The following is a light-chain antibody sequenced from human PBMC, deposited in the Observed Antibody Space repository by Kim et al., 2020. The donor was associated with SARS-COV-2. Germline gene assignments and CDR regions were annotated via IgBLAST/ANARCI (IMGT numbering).Light chain of an antibody. CDR2: RIS. V-gene: IGKV3-15*01. CDR1: QSVGSN. Sequence: EIVMTQSPATLSVSPGERVTLSCRASQSVGSNLVWYQQKPGQAPRLLIYRISTRDTGVPARFSGSGSGTEFTLTINSLQSEDFAVYYCQQHNAWPLTFGGGTKVDIK. CDR3: QQHNAWPLT. J-gene: IGKJ4*01.